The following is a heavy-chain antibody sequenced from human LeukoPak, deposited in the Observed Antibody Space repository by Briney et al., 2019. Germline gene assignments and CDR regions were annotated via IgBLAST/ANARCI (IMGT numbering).Heavy chain of an antibody. CDR2: IHHSGST. J-gene: IGHJ4*02. V-gene: IGHV4-4*02. CDR3: ARGLYGSDSF. Sequence: PSETLSLTCAVSGASVSSSNWWMWVRQPPQKGLEWIGEIHHSGSTNYNPSLKSRVTMSVDTSKNQISLRLTSVTAADTAVYYCARGLYGSDSFWGQGNLVTVSS. D-gene: IGHD6-19*01. CDR1: GASVSSSNW.